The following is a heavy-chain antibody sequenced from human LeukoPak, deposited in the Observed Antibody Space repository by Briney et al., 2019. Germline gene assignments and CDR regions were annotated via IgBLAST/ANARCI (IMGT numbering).Heavy chain of an antibody. CDR2: VSRDGGTK. CDR3: VREGLGPSFSAWFDP. CDR1: GFTFDDYG. D-gene: IGHD3/OR15-3a*01. V-gene: IGHV3-30*03. Sequence: PGGSLRLSCAASGFTFDDYGMSWVRQAPGKGLEWVIVVSRDGGTKYYSDSVKGRFTISRDNSENTLYLQMNSLRPEDTAVYYCVREGLGPSFSAWFDPWGHGTLVTVSS. J-gene: IGHJ5*02.